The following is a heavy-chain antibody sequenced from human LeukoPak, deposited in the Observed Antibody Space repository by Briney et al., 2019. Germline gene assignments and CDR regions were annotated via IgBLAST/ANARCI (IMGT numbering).Heavy chain of an antibody. D-gene: IGHD4-17*01. V-gene: IGHV1-69*06. J-gene: IGHJ3*02. Sequence: SVKVSCKASGYTFTGYYMHWVRQAPGQGLEWMGGIIPIFGTANYAQKFQGRVTITADKSTSTAYMELSSLRSEDTAVYYCARDTEGYAFDIWGQGTMVTVSS. CDR2: IIPIFGTA. CDR3: ARDTEGYAFDI. CDR1: GYTFTGYY.